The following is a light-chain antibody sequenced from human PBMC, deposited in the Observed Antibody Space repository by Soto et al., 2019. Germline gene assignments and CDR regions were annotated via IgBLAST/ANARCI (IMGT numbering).Light chain of an antibody. CDR3: QHYNAWPLT. CDR2: GAS. V-gene: IGKV3-15*01. CDR1: QSVSNN. Sequence: EIVMTQSPATLSVSPGERATLSCRASQSVSNNLAWYQQKPGQAPRLLLYGASTRAAGLPARFSGSGSGTEFTLTISSLQSEDVALLYCQHYNAWPLTFGGGTKVEIK. J-gene: IGKJ4*01.